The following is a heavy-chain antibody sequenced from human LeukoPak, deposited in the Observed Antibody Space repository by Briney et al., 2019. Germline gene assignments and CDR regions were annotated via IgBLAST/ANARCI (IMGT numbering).Heavy chain of an antibody. J-gene: IGHJ3*02. Sequence: SETLSLTCDVYGGSFSGYYWSWIRQPPGKGLEWIGEINHSGSTNYNPSLKSRVTISVDTSKNQFSLKLSSVTAADTAVYYCARKSGYAGPFDIWGQGTMVTVSS. D-gene: IGHD5-12*01. CDR2: INHSGST. CDR1: GGSFSGYY. V-gene: IGHV4-34*01. CDR3: ARKSGYAGPFDI.